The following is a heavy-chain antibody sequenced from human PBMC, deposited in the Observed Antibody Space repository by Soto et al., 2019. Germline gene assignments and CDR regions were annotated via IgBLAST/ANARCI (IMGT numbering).Heavy chain of an antibody. J-gene: IGHJ6*02. CDR2: IIPLFRTP. V-gene: IGHV1-69*14. D-gene: IGHD4-4*01. Sequence: QVQLVQSEAEMKEPGASVKVSCKTSGGTFSSSAISWLRQAPGQGLEWMGGIIPLFRTPDYAQKFQGRVTIAADKSTSTAYMELSSLRSEDTAVYYCARDNDRLQLGGNYCYILDVWGQGTTITVSS. CDR3: ARDNDRLQLGGNYCYILDV. CDR1: GGTFSSSA.